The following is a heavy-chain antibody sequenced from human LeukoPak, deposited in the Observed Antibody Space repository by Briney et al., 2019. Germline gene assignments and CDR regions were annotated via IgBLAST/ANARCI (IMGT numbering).Heavy chain of an antibody. CDR2: ISGGGVYT. J-gene: IGHJ4*02. D-gene: IGHD3-22*01. CDR1: GFTFSSYA. CDR3: AKDLDSSAYERRPVLNYFDY. Sequence: TGGSLRLSCAASGFTFSSYAMSWVRQAPGKGLEWVSAISGGGVYTDYADSVKGRFTISRDNSKSTLYLQMNSLRAEDTAIYYCAKDLDSSAYERRPVLNYFDYWGQGTLVTVSS. V-gene: IGHV3-23*01.